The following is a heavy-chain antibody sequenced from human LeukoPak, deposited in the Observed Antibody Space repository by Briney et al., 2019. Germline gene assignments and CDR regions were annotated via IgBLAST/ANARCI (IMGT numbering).Heavy chain of an antibody. J-gene: IGHJ4*02. CDR1: GFTFSIYG. D-gene: IGHD3-10*01. CDR2: IWYDGSNK. CDR3: AKDPAYYYGSGSYRGDY. Sequence: GGSLRLSCAASGFTFSIYGMHWVRQAPGKGLEWVAAIWYDGSNKYYTDSVKGRFTISRDNSKNTLYLQMNSLRAEDTAVYYCAKDPAYYYGSGSYRGDYWGQGTLVTVSP. V-gene: IGHV3-30*02.